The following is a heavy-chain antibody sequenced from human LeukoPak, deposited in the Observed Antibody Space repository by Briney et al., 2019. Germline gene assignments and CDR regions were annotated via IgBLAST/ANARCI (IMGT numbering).Heavy chain of an antibody. CDR2: INAGNGNT. V-gene: IGHV1-3*03. CDR1: GYTFTSYG. D-gene: IGHD6-19*01. Sequence: ASVKVSCKASGYTFTSYGISWVRQAPGQRLEWMGWINAGNGNTKYSQEFQGRVTITRDTSASTAYMELSSLRSEDMAVYYCARGGHSSGWPGIDYWGQGTLVTVSS. CDR3: ARGGHSSGWPGIDY. J-gene: IGHJ4*02.